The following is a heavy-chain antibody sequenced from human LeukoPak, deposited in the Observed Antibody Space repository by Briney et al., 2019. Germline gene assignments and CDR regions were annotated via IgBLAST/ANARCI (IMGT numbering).Heavy chain of an antibody. CDR2: IYYSGST. D-gene: IGHD4-17*01. J-gene: IGHJ4*02. CDR1: GGSISSYY. Sequence: SETLSLTCTVSGGSISSYYWSWIRQPPGKGLEWIGYIYYSGSTNYNPSLKSRVTISVDTSKNQFSLKLSSVTAADTAVYYCAREETYGSFDYWGQGTLVTVSS. CDR3: AREETYGSFDY. V-gene: IGHV4-59*01.